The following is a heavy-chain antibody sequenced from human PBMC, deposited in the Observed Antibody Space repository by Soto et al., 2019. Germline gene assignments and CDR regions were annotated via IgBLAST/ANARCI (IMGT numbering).Heavy chain of an antibody. CDR2: IIPIFGTA. J-gene: IGHJ3*02. V-gene: IGHV1-69*12. CDR1: GGTFSSYA. Sequence: QVLLVQSGAEVKKPGSSVRFSSKASGGTFSSYAISWVRQAPGQGLEWMGGIIPIFGTANYAQKFQGRVTITADESTSTAYMDLSSLRSEDTAVYYCATSRGGYERHHAFDIWGQGTMVTVSS. D-gene: IGHD3-16*01. CDR3: ATSRGGYERHHAFDI.